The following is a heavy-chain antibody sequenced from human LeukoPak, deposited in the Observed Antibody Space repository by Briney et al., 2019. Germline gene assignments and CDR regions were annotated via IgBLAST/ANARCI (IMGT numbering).Heavy chain of an antibody. Sequence: AGGSLRLSCVASGFIFSNYGMHWVRQAPGKGLEWVAVISNDGSNEYYADSVKGRFTISRDNSKSTLYLQMNSLRIEDTAVYYCAKIPVSSGFYAMGAFDIWGQGTMVTVSS. CDR2: ISNDGSNE. J-gene: IGHJ3*02. CDR1: GFIFSNYG. V-gene: IGHV3-30*18. CDR3: AKIPVSSGFYAMGAFDI. D-gene: IGHD3-22*01.